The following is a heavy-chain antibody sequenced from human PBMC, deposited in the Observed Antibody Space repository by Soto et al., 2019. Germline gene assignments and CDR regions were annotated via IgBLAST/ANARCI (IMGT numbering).Heavy chain of an antibody. CDR3: ARVSGIYYYGMEG. Sequence: PSETLSLTCAVYGGSFSGYYWSWIRQPPGKGLEWIGEINHSGSTNYNPSLKSRVTISVDTSKNQFSLKLSSVTAADTAVYYCARVSGIYYYGMEGWGQGPTVNVSS. D-gene: IGHD3-10*01. V-gene: IGHV4-34*01. J-gene: IGHJ6*02. CDR1: GGSFSGYY. CDR2: INHSGST.